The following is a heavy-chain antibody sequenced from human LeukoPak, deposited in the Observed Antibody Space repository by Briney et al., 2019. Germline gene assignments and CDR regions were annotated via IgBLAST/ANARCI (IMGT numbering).Heavy chain of an antibody. CDR3: ARHIKNGYNFLDH. D-gene: IGHD5-24*01. CDR1: GGSLSSYY. V-gene: IGHV4-59*01. J-gene: IGHJ4*02. CDR2: IYYSGST. Sequence: SETLSLTCTVSGGSLSSYYWSWIRQSPGQGLEWIGYIYYSGSTNYNPSLKSRVTISVDTSKNQFSLRLTSVTAADTAVYYCARHIKNGYNFLDHWGQGTLVTVSS.